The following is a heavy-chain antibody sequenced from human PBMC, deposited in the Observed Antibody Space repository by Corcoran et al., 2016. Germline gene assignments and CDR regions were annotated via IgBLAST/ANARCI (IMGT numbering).Heavy chain of an antibody. V-gene: IGHV1-46*01. CDR1: GYTFTSYY. J-gene: IGHJ4*02. CDR3: ARGQIDYDILTGYPDY. Sequence: QVQLVQSGAEVKKPGASVKVSCTASGYTFTSYYMHWVRQAPGQGLEWMGIINPSGGSTSYAQKFQGRVTMTRDTSTSTVYMELSSRRSEDTAVYYCARGQIDYDILTGYPDYWGQGTVVTGAS. CDR2: INPSGGST. D-gene: IGHD3-9*01.